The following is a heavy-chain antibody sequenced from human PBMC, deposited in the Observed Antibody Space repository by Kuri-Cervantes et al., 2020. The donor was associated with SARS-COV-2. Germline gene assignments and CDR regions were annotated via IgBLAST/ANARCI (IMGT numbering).Heavy chain of an antibody. CDR1: GYTFTSYG. CDR3: ARWAPGGYDFWSGPLDY. Sequence: ASVKVSCKASGYTFTSYGISWVRQAPGQGLEWMGWISAYNGNTNYAQKLQGRVTMTTDTSTSTAYMELRSLRSDDTAVYYCARWAPGGYDFWSGPLDYRGQGTLVTVSS. J-gene: IGHJ4*02. D-gene: IGHD3-3*01. V-gene: IGHV1-18*01. CDR2: ISAYNGNT.